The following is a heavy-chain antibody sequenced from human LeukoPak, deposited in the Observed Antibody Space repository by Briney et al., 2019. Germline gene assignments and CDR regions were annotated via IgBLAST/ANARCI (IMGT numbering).Heavy chain of an antibody. CDR2: IYYSGST. CDR3: ARRAGTAMVPYYYDY. CDR1: GGSISSSSYY. V-gene: IGHV4-39*07. D-gene: IGHD5-18*01. Sequence: SETLSLTCTVSGGSISSSSYYWGWIRQPPGKGLEWLGSIYYSGSTYYNPSLKSRVTISVETSKNQFSLKLNSVTAADTAVYYCARRAGTAMVPYYYDYWGQGTLVTVSS. J-gene: IGHJ4*02.